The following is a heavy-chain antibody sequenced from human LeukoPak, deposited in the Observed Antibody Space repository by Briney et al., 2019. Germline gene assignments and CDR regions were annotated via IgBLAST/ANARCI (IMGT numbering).Heavy chain of an antibody. CDR1: GGSFSGYY. CDR2: INHSGST. V-gene: IGHV4-34*01. Sequence: SETLSLTCAVYGGSFSGYYWSWIRQPPGKGLEWIGEINHSGSTNYNPSLKSRVTISVDTSKNQFSLKLSSVTAADTAVYYCARVFFRVATIRHYFDYWGQGTLVTVSS. CDR3: ARVFFRVATIRHYFDY. D-gene: IGHD5-12*01. J-gene: IGHJ4*02.